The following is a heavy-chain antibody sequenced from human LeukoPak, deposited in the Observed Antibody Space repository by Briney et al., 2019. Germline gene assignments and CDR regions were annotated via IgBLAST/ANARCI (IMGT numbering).Heavy chain of an antibody. V-gene: IGHV3-30*03. CDR2: ISNDGSRK. CDR3: ARDRAWNYYDY. Sequence: GGSLRLSCAPSGFTFSRHGMHWVRQAPGKGLEWVAIISNDGSRKYYAHSVEGRFTISRDNSMNTLYLQMDSLRAEDTAVYYCARDRAWNYYDYWGQGTLVTVSS. D-gene: IGHD3-3*01. J-gene: IGHJ4*02. CDR1: GFTFSRHG.